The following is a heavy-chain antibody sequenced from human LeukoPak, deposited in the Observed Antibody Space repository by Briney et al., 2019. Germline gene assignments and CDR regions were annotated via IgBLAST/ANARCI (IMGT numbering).Heavy chain of an antibody. CDR2: ISSSSSTI. CDR1: GFTFSSYE. Sequence: GGSLRLSCAASGFTFSSYEMNWVRQAPGKGLEWVSYISSSSSTIYYADSVKGRFTISRDNAKNSLYLQMNSLRAEDTAVYYCARSYSSSWNDYWGQGTLVTVSS. J-gene: IGHJ4*02. V-gene: IGHV3-48*01. CDR3: ARSYSSSWNDY. D-gene: IGHD6-13*01.